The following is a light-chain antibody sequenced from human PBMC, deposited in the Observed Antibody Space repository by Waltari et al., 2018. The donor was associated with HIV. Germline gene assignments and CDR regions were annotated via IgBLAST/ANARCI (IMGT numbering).Light chain of an antibody. Sequence: QPASVSGSPGQSITISCTGTSRDVGGYNYVSWYQQHPDKAPKLMIYAVSNRPSGVSNRFSGSKSGNTASLTISGLQAEDEADYYCTSYTSSSTVVFGGGTKLTVL. CDR1: SRDVGGYNY. CDR3: TSYTSSSTVV. J-gene: IGLJ2*01. CDR2: AVS. V-gene: IGLV2-14*01.